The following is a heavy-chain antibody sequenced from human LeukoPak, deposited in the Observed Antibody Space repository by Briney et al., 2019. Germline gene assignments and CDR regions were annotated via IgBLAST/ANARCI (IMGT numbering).Heavy chain of an antibody. Sequence: SETLSLTCAVSGGSISSGSYYWSWIRQPAGKGLEWIGRIYTSGSTNYNPSLKSRVTISVDTSKNQFSLKLSSVTAADTAVYYCATHSSGWYLSAFDIWGQGTMVTVSS. V-gene: IGHV4-61*02. J-gene: IGHJ3*02. CDR3: ATHSSGWYLSAFDI. CDR1: GGSISSGSYY. CDR2: IYTSGST. D-gene: IGHD6-19*01.